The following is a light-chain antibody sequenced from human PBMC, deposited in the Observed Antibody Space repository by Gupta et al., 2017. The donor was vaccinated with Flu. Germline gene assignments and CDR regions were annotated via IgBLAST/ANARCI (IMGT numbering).Light chain of an antibody. Sequence: QSALTQPASVSGSPGQSITVSCTGTSSDIGSYNFVSWYQHHPGRAPQVKIDDVKNRPSGVLDRCACSQSSNNASPTLSILKAEDAAEDDCDYFTGTRTSEIFGSGTKVTVL. CDR1: SSDIGSYNF. CDR2: DVK. V-gene: IGLV2-14*03. J-gene: IGLJ1*01. CDR3: DYFTGTRTSEI.